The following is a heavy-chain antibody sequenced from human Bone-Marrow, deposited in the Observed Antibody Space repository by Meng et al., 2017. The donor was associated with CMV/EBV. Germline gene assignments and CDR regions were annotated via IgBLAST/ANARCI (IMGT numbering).Heavy chain of an antibody. CDR1: GGSSSGYY. CDR2: INHSGST. D-gene: IGHD3-9*01. CDR3: ARAGNLDWLR. Sequence: SETLSLTCAVYGGSSSGYYWSWIRQPPGKGLEWIGEINHSGSTNYNPSLKSRVTISVDTSKNQFSLKLSSVTAADTAVYYCARAGNLDWLRWGQGTLVTVSS. V-gene: IGHV4-34*01. J-gene: IGHJ4*02.